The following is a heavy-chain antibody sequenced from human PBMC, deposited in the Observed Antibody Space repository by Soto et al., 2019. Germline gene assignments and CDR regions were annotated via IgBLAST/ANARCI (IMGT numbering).Heavy chain of an antibody. CDR2: IIPIFGTA. D-gene: IGHD6-6*01. CDR1: GGTFSSYA. V-gene: IGHV1-69*13. Sequence: GASVKVSCKASGGTFSSYAISWVRQAPGQGLEWMGGIIPIFGTANYAQKFQGRVTITADESTSTAYMELSSLRSEDTAVYYCARGGIAARKFGYYFDDWGQGTLVTVSS. J-gene: IGHJ4*02. CDR3: ARGGIAARKFGYYFDD.